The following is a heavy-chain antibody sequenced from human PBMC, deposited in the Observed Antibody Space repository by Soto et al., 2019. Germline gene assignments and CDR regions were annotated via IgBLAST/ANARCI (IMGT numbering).Heavy chain of an antibody. V-gene: IGHV3-23*01. CDR2: ISGGGGST. Sequence: EVQVLESGGSLVQPGGSLRLSYAASVFIFSNYAMRWVSQAPVNGLEYVSSISGGGGSTNSADSVRGRFTISRDNSKNMLYLQMDSLRDEYTAVYYCARVAAASGNNYNYMDFWGKGTTVTVSS. J-gene: IGHJ6*03. D-gene: IGHD1-1*01. CDR3: ARVAAASGNNYNYMDF. CDR1: VFIFSNYA.